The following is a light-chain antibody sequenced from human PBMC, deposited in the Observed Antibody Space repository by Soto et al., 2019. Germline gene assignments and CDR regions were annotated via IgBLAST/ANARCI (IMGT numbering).Light chain of an antibody. CDR3: AAWDESLNGPV. CDR1: SSNIGSNT. CDR2: SNN. J-gene: IGLJ1*01. V-gene: IGLV1-44*01. Sequence: QSVLTQPPSASGTPGKRVTIPCSGSSSNIGSNTVNWYQQLPGTAPKLLIYSNNQRPSGVPDRFSGSKSGTSASLAISGLQSEDEADYYCAAWDESLNGPVFGTGTKLTVL.